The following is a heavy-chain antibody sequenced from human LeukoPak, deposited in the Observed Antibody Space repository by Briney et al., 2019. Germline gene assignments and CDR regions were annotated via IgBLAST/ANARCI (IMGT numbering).Heavy chain of an antibody. CDR1: GFTFRSHA. D-gene: IGHD4-17*01. Sequence: GGSLRLSCVGSGFTFRSHAMSWVRQAPEKGLEFVSGIYENGGTTYYADSVKGRFSISRDNSKNTLYLQMDSLRVEDTAVYYCTVFGDSNHWGQGTLVTVSS. J-gene: IGHJ5*02. CDR3: TVFGDSNH. CDR2: IYENGGTT. V-gene: IGHV3-23*01.